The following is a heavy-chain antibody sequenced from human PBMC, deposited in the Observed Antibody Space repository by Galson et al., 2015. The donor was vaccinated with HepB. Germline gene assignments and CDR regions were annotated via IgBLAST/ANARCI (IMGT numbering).Heavy chain of an antibody. J-gene: IGHJ4*02. V-gene: IGHV3-30*04. Sequence: SLRLSCAASGFTFSSYGMHWVRQAPGKGLEWVAGILYDGSNKQYADSVKGRLTISRDNSKNTLYLQMNSLRGEDTAVYYCARTRSRGIIGHSYYFDHWGQGTLVTV. CDR3: ARTRSRGIIGHSYYFDH. CDR1: GFTFSSYG. CDR2: ILYDGSNK. D-gene: IGHD3-10*01.